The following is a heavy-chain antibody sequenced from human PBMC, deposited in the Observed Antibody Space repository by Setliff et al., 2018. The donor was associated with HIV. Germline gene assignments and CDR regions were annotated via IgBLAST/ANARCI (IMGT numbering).Heavy chain of an antibody. V-gene: IGHV3-23*01. CDR1: GFTFSSYA. CDR2: ISGSGGRT. J-gene: IGHJ3*02. CDR3: VRDKWLVPDTFDI. Sequence: PGGSLRLSCAASGFTFSSYAMSWVRQAPGKGLEWVSAISGSGGRTYYAGSVKGRFTIASDNSKNTLYLQMNSLRAEDTAVYYCVRDKWLVPDTFDIWGQGTMVTVSS. D-gene: IGHD6-19*01.